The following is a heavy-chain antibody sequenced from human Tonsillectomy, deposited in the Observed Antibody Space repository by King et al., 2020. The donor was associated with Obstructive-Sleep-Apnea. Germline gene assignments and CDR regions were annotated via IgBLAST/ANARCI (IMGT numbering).Heavy chain of an antibody. D-gene: IGHD3-3*01. CDR1: GGSISSYY. Sequence: QLQESGPGLVKPSETLSLTCTVSGGSISSYYWSWIRQPPGKGLEWIGYIYYSGSTNYNPSLKSRVTISVDTSKNQFSLKLSSLAAADTAVYYCARGGGDFWSGYYAAPYFDYWGQGTLVTVSS. CDR3: ARGGGDFWSGYYAAPYFDY. CDR2: IYYSGST. J-gene: IGHJ4*02. V-gene: IGHV4-59*01.